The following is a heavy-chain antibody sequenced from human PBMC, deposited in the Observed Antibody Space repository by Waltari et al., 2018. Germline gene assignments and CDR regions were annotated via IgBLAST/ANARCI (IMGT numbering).Heavy chain of an antibody. CDR3: AKSGSYQYYFDY. J-gene: IGHJ4*02. CDR2: IIPIFGTA. Sequence: QVQLVHSGAEVKKPGSSVKVSCKASGGTFSSYAISWVRQATGKGLEWMGRIIPIFGTANYAQKFQGRVTMTRDTSPSTVYMELSSLGSEDTAVYYCAKSGSYQYYFDYWGQGTLVTVSS. D-gene: IGHD1-26*01. CDR1: GGTFSSYA. V-gene: IGHV1-69*05.